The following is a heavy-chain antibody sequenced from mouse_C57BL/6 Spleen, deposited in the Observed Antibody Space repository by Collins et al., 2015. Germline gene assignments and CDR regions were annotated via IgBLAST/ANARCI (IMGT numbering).Heavy chain of an antibody. V-gene: IGHV3-2*02. CDR1: GYSITSDYA. D-gene: IGHD4-1*01. CDR2: ISYSGST. J-gene: IGHJ3*01. Sequence: DVQLQESGPGLVKPPQSLSLTCTVTGYSITSDYAWNWIRQFPGNKLEWMGYISYSGSTSYNPSLKSRISITRDTSKNQFFLQLNSVTTEDTATYYCASGDWDVWFAYWGQGTLVTVSA. CDR3: ASGDWDVWFAY.